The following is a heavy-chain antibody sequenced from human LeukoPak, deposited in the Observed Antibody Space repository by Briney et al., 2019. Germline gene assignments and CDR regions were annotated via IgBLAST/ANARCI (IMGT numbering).Heavy chain of an antibody. Sequence: ASVMVSCKASGGTFSSYAISWVRQAPGQGLEWMGGIIPIFGTANYAQKFQGRVTITADKSTSTAYMELSSLRSEDTAVYYCAREEWNLQYSGYDWTYYFDYWGQGTLVTVSS. J-gene: IGHJ4*02. V-gene: IGHV1-69*06. D-gene: IGHD5-12*01. CDR2: IIPIFGTA. CDR3: AREEWNLQYSGYDWTYYFDY. CDR1: GGTFSSYA.